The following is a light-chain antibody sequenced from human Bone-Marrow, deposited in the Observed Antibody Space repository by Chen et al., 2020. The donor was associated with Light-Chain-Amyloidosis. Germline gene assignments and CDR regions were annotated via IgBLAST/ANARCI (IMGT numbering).Light chain of an antibody. J-gene: IGLJ3*02. CDR1: NIGSTS. CDR3: QVWDRSSDRPV. Sequence: SSVLTQPSSVSVAPGQTATIACGGNNIGSTSVHWYQQTPGQAPLLVVYDDSDRPSGIPVRLSGSNSRNTATLTIGGVEAGDEADYYCQVWDRSSDRPVFGGGTKLTVL. V-gene: IGLV3-21*02. CDR2: DDS.